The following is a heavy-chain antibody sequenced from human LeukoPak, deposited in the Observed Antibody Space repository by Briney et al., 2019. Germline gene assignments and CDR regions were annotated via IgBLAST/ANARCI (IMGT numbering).Heavy chain of an antibody. CDR1: GGSISSSSYY. J-gene: IGHJ6*02. V-gene: IGHV4-39*01. CDR3: ARRMGLYGDYVPYYYCGMDV. D-gene: IGHD4-17*01. Sequence: SETLSLTCTVSGGSISSSSYYWGWIRQPPGKGLEWIGSIYYSGSTYYNPSLKSRVTISVDTSKNQFSLKLSSVTAADTAVYYCARRMGLYGDYVPYYYCGMDVWGQGTTVTVSS. CDR2: IYYSGST.